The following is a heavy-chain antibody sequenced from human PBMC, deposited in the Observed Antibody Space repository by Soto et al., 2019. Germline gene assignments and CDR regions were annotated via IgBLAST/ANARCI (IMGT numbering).Heavy chain of an antibody. CDR1: GFTFSSYW. CDR3: SRDFYDSRGYSPVGY. J-gene: IGHJ4*02. D-gene: IGHD3-22*01. CDR2: INSDGSST. V-gene: IGHV3-74*01. Sequence: EVQLVESGGGLVQPGGSLRLSCAASGFTFSSYWMHWVRQAPGKGLVWVSRINSDGSSTSYADSVKGRFTISRDNAKKQLYLQINSLRAGGKAGFYCSRDFYDSRGYSPVGYWGQGTLVTVSS.